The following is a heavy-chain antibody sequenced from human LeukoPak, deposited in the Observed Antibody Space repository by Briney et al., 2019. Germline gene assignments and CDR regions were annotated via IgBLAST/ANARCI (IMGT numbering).Heavy chain of an antibody. D-gene: IGHD2-2*01. V-gene: IGHV3-30*18. CDR2: IANDGKDK. J-gene: IGHJ4*02. CDR1: GFTFSRYG. Sequence: GGSLRLSCAASGFTFSRYGLHWVREAPGKGLEWVAVIANDGKDKKYADSVKGRFTISRDNSKSTLYLQMNSLRAEDTAMYYCAKDPQVGAAAYYFDSWGQGTLVTVSS. CDR3: AKDPQVGAAAYYFDS.